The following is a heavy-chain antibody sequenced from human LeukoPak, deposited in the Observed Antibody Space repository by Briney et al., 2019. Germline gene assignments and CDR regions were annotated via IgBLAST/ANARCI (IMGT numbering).Heavy chain of an antibody. CDR2: ISAYNGNT. V-gene: IGHV1-18*01. D-gene: IGHD3-10*01. Sequence: ASVKVSCKASGGTFSSYAISWVRQAPGQGLEWMGWISAYNGNTNYAQKLQGRVTMTTDTSTSTAYMELRSLRSDDTAVYYCARYYYGSGSYYSYNWFDPWGQGTLVTVSS. J-gene: IGHJ5*02. CDR3: ARYYYGSGSYYSYNWFDP. CDR1: GGTFSSYA.